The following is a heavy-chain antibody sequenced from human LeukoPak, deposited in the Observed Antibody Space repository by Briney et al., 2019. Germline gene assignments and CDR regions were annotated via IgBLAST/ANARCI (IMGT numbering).Heavy chain of an antibody. CDR1: GLTFSTYS. CDR2: ISPTSGTI. D-gene: IGHD6-19*01. CDR3: ARGSSSGWYYSHMDV. V-gene: IGHV3-48*01. J-gene: IGHJ6*03. Sequence: GRSLRLSCALSGLTFSTYSMNWVSLAPGKGLEWVSYISPTSGTIYYTDSVKGRFTISRDNAKNPLYLQMNSLTVEDTAVYYCARGSSSGWYYSHMDVWGKGTTVIVSS.